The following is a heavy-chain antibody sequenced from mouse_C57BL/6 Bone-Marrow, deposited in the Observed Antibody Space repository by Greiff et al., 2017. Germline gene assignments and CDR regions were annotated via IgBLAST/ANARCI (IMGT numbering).Heavy chain of an antibody. CDR1: GFTFSDYG. CDR3: ARHGSYFDY. V-gene: IGHV5-15*01. J-gene: IGHJ2*01. Sequence: EVTLVESGGGLVQPGGSLKLSCAASGFTFSDYGMAWVRQAPRKGPEWVAFISNLAYSIYYADTVTGRFTISRENAKNTLYLEISSLRSEDTAMYYCARHGSYFDYWGQGTTLTVSS. CDR2: ISNLAYSI.